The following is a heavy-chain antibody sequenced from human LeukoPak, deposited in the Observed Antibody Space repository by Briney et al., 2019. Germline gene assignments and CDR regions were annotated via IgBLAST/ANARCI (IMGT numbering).Heavy chain of an antibody. D-gene: IGHD6-19*01. CDR1: GFPFSSNS. V-gene: IGHV3-23*01. CDR3: AKSGPVAGSTMRGFDY. CDR2: ISGSGGSI. J-gene: IGHJ4*02. Sequence: GSLSLSCAASGFPFSSNSMSWVRQAPGKGLEWVSSISGSGGSINYADSVKGRFTISRDNSKNTLCLQMSNLRAEDTAVYYCAKSGPVAGSTMRGFDYWGQGTLVTASS.